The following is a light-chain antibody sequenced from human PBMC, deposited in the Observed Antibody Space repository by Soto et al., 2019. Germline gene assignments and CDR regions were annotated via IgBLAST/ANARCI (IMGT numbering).Light chain of an antibody. J-gene: IGLJ1*01. Sequence: QSAPTQPSSVSGSPGQSITISRTGTSSDVVGYNYVSWYQQHPGKAPKFMIYDVSNRPSGVSNRFSGSKSGNTASLTISGLQAEDEADYYCTSYTTSNTRQIVFGTGTKVTVL. CDR3: TSYTTSNTRQIV. CDR1: SSDVVGYNY. CDR2: DVS. V-gene: IGLV2-14*01.